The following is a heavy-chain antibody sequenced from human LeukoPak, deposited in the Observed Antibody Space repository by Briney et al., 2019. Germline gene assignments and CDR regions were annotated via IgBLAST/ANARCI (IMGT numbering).Heavy chain of an antibody. CDR2: IWYDGSIK. V-gene: IGHV3-33*06. J-gene: IGHJ4*02. CDR1: GFTFSSYG. CDR3: AKGQAQAMAPYIGEY. D-gene: IGHD5-18*01. Sequence: PGGSLRLSCAASGFTFSSYGMQWVRQAPGKGLEWVAVIWYDGSIKYYVDSVKGRFTISRDNSKNTLYLQMNSLRAEDTAAYYCAKGQAQAMAPYIGEYWGQGTLVTVSS.